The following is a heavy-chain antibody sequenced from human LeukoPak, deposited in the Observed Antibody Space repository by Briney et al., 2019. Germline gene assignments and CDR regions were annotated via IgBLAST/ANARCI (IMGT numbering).Heavy chain of an antibody. CDR3: ARGRLLWFGEFRTTYYFDY. CDR2: ISSSSTTI. Sequence: GGSLRLSCAASGFTFSSYGMMWVRQAPGKGLEWVSYISSSSTTIHYADSVKGRFTISRDNAKNSAYLQMNSLRAEDTAVYYCARGRLLWFGEFRTTYYFDYWGQGTLVTVSS. D-gene: IGHD3-10*01. J-gene: IGHJ4*02. CDR1: GFTFSSYG. V-gene: IGHV3-48*01.